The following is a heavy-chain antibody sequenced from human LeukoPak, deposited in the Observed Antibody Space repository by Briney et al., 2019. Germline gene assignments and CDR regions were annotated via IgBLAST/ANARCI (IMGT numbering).Heavy chain of an antibody. CDR3: ARAGDAFDI. V-gene: IGHV3-33*01. J-gene: IGHJ3*02. CDR2: IWYDGSDK. CDR1: GFTFSSYV. Sequence: GGSLRLSCAASGFTFSSYVMHWVRQAPGKGLEWVAVIWYDGSDKYYTDSVKGRFTISRDNSKNTLYLQMNSLRAEDTAIYYCARAGDAFDIWGQGTMVTVSS.